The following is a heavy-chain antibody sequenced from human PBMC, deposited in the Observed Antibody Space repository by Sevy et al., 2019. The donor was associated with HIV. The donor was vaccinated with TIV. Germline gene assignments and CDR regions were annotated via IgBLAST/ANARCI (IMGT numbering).Heavy chain of an antibody. J-gene: IGHJ6*02. CDR2: IYYSGST. V-gene: IGHV4-31*03. CDR3: ARESAATGDYYYYGMDV. D-gene: IGHD2-15*01. Sequence: SETLSLTCTVSGGSISSGGYYWNWIRQHPGKGLEWIGYIYYSGSTYYNPSLKSRVTISVDTSQNQFSLKLSSVTAADTAVYYCARESAATGDYYYYGMDVWGQGTTVTVSS. CDR1: GGSISSGGYY.